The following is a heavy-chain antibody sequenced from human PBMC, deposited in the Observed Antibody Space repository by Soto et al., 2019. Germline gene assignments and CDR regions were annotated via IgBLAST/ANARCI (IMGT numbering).Heavy chain of an antibody. CDR3: AREYCSSTSCPLFDY. J-gene: IGHJ4*02. V-gene: IGHV1-18*01. CDR2: ISAYNGDT. Sequence: ASVKVSCKASGYTFTRSGISWVRQAPGQGLEWMGWISAYNGDTNYAQKLQGRVTMTTDTSTSTAYMELRSLRSDDTAVYYCAREYCSSTSCPLFDYWGQGTLVTVSS. D-gene: IGHD2-2*01. CDR1: GYTFTRSG.